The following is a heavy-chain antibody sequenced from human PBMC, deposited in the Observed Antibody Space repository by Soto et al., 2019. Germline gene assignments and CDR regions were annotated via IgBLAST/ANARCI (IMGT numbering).Heavy chain of an antibody. D-gene: IGHD1-26*01. V-gene: IGHV4-31*03. Sequence: QVQLQESGPGLVKPSQTLSLTCTVSGGSISSGGYYWSWIRQHPGKGLEWIGYIYYSGSTYYNPSLKSRVTISVDTSKNQFSLKLSSLTAADTAVYYCARGRGKGIVIDYWGQGTLVTVSS. CDR2: IYYSGST. CDR1: GGSISSGGYY. J-gene: IGHJ4*02. CDR3: ARGRGKGIVIDY.